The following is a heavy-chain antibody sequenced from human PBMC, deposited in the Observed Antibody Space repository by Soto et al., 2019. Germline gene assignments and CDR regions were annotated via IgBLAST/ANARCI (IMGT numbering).Heavy chain of an antibody. Sequence: PSETLSLTCTVSGGSIRNVYWSWIRQAPGKGLEWIGFIFHSGNAKYNPSLKSRVTISVDTSKNQFSLSLDSVTAVDTAVYFCARAHAPTLPFDYWGQGTLVTVSS. D-gene: IGHD2-15*01. CDR2: IFHSGNA. CDR1: GGSIRNVY. V-gene: IGHV4-59*01. J-gene: IGHJ4*01. CDR3: ARAHAPTLPFDY.